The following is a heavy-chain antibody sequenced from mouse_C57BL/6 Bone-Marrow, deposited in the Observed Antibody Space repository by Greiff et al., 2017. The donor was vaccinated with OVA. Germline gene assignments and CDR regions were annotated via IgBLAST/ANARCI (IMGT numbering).Heavy chain of an antibody. CDR3: TFITTVVDY. CDR2: IDPENGDT. Sequence: EVQLVESGAELVRPGASVKLSCTASGFNIKDDYMHWVKQRPEQGLEWIGWIDPENGDTEYASKFQGKATITADTSSNTAYLQLSSLTSEDTAVYYCTFITTVVDYWGQGTTLTVSS. CDR1: GFNIKDDY. J-gene: IGHJ2*01. D-gene: IGHD1-1*01. V-gene: IGHV14-4*01.